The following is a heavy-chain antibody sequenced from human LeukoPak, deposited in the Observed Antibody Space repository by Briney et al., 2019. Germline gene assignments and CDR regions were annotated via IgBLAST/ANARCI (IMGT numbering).Heavy chain of an antibody. J-gene: IGHJ4*02. Sequence: PSETLSLTCTVSGDSISSSSYYWAWIRPPPGKGLGWIGSIYYSGSTHYNPPLESRVTMSVDTSKNQLSLKLTSVTAADAAVYYCARQRAYYGSGSYYSGFDYWGQGALITVSS. CDR3: ARQRAYYGSGSYYSGFDY. D-gene: IGHD3-10*01. CDR1: GDSISSSSYY. V-gene: IGHV4-39*01. CDR2: IYYSGST.